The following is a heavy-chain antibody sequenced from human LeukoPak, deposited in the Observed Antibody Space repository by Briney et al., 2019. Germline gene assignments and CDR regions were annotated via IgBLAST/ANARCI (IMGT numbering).Heavy chain of an antibody. CDR2: IYHSGST. D-gene: IGHD6-13*01. CDR3: AGLAAAGFLYYYYYGMDV. J-gene: IGHJ6*02. V-gene: IGHV4-4*02. CDR1: SGSISSSNW. Sequence: SETLSLTCAVSSGSISSSNWWSWVRQPPGKGLEWIGEIYHSGSTNYNPSLKSRVTISVDKSKNQFSLKLSPVTAADTAVYYCAGLAAAGFLYYYYYGMDVWGQGTTVTVSS.